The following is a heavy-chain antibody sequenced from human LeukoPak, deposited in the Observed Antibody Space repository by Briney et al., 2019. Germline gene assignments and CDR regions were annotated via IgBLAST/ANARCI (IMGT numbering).Heavy chain of an antibody. CDR2: IYYSGST. Sequence: SETLSLTCTVSGVSISSGGYYWSWIRQHPGKGLEWIGYIYYSGSTYYNPSLKSRVTISVDTSKNQFSLKLSSVTAADTAVYYRASYYDSSGVDAFDIWGQGTMVTVSS. J-gene: IGHJ3*02. V-gene: IGHV4-31*03. CDR3: ASYYDSSGVDAFDI. D-gene: IGHD3-22*01. CDR1: GVSISSGGYY.